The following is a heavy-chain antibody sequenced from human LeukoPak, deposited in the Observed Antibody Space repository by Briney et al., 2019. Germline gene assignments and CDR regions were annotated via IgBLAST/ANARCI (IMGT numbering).Heavy chain of an antibody. CDR1: GGTISNYA. J-gene: IGHJ4*02. Sequence: ASVKVSCKASGGTISNYAISWVRQAPGEGLEWMGGIIPIFGTVSYAQNFQGRVTITADESTSTAYMELSSLRSEDTAVYYCAAYVWGSYRYTDFDYWGQGTLVTVSS. V-gene: IGHV1-69*13. CDR3: AAYVWGSYRYTDFDY. CDR2: IIPIFGTV. D-gene: IGHD3-16*02.